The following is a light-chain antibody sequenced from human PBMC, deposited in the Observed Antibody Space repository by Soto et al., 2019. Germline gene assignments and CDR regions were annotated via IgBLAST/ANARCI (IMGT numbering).Light chain of an antibody. J-gene: IGLJ2*01. V-gene: IGLV1-40*01. CDR1: SSNIGTGYD. Sequence: QSVLTQPPSVSGAPGQRVTISCTGSSSNIGTGYDVHWYQQLPGTAPKLLIYVNSNRPSGVPDRFSGSKSGTSASLAITGIQAEDEADYYCQSYDSSLSAEVFGGGTKLTVL. CDR3: QSYDSSLSAEV. CDR2: VNS.